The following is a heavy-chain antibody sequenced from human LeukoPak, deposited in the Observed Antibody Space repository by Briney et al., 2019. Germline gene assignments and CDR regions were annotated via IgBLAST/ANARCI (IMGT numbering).Heavy chain of an antibody. CDR2: IKQDGSDK. V-gene: IGHV3-7*01. D-gene: IGHD1-26*01. J-gene: IGHJ4*02. CDR3: ARDREVGATIHDY. Sequence: GGSLRLSCAASGFTFSNYYMSWVRQAPGKGLEWVANIKQDGSDKSYVDSVKGRFTISRDNAENSLYLQMNSLRAEDTAMYFCARDREVGATIHDYWGQGPLVTVPS. CDR1: GFTFSNYY.